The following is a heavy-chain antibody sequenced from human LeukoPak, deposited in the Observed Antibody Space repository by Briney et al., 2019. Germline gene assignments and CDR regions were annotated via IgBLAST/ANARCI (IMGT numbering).Heavy chain of an antibody. J-gene: IGHJ4*02. V-gene: IGHV3-21*01. CDR2: IGTSSNNI. CDR3: ARDSAGNDY. Sequence: GGSLRLSCAASGLTFSRYNMNWVRQAPGKGLEWVSSIGTSSNNIYYTDSVKGRFTISRDNAKNSLYLQMNSLRAEDTAMYYCARDSAGNDYWGQGTLVTVSS. D-gene: IGHD6-13*01. CDR1: GLTFSRYN.